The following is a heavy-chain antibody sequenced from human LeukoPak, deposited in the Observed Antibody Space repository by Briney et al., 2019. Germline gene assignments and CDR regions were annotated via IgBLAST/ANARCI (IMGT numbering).Heavy chain of an antibody. Sequence: GGSLRLSCAASGFTFSDYYMSWIRQAPGKGLEWVSYISSSSSYTNYADSVKGRFTISRDNAKNSLYLQMNSLRAEDTAVYSCARSPYGDYVDYWGQGTLVTVSS. CDR2: ISSSSSYT. CDR3: ARSPYGDYVDY. CDR1: GFTFSDYY. D-gene: IGHD4-17*01. V-gene: IGHV3-11*06. J-gene: IGHJ4*02.